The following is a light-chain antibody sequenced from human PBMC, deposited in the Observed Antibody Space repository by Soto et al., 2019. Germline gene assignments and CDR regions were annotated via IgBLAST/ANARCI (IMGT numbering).Light chain of an antibody. CDR3: QQYHTDWT. CDR1: QSVTSNY. Sequence: EIVLTQSPGTLSLSPGERATLSCRASQSVTSNYLAWYQQKPGQAPRLLIFGASSRATGIPDKFSGSGSGTDFTLTISSLQADDYATFYCQQYHTDWTFGQGTKVEIK. V-gene: IGKV3-20*01. CDR2: GAS. J-gene: IGKJ1*01.